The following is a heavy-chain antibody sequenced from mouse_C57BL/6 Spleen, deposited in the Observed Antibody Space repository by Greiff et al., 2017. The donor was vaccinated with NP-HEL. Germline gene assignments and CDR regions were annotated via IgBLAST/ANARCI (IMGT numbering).Heavy chain of an antibody. CDR1: GYTFTSYW. V-gene: IGHV1-69*01. CDR3: ARGGKGGAMDY. Sequence: QVQLKQPGAELVMPGASVKLSCKASGYTFTSYWMHWVKQRPGQGLEWIGEIDPSDSYTNYNQKFKGKSTLTVDKSSSTAYMQLSSLTSEDSAVYYCARGGKGGAMDYWGQGTSVTVSS. J-gene: IGHJ4*01. CDR2: IDPSDSYT.